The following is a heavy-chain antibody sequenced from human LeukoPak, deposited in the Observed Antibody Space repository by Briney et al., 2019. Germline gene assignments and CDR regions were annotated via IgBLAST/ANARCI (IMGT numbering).Heavy chain of an antibody. CDR3: ARSSSRYCSGGSCYSGVLGYFDY. Sequence: PGGSLRLSCAASGFTFSSYSMNWVRQAPGKGLEWTSYIRSSSRTIYYADSVKGRFTISRDNAKNSLYLQMNSLRAEDTAVYYCARSSSRYCSGGSCYSGVLGYFDYWGQGTLVTVSS. CDR1: GFTFSSYS. V-gene: IGHV3-48*01. J-gene: IGHJ4*02. CDR2: IRSSSRTI. D-gene: IGHD2-15*01.